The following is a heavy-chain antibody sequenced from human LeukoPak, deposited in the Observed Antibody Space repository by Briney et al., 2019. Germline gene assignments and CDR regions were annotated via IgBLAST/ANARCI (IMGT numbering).Heavy chain of an antibody. CDR2: IYYSGST. CDR3: ARDPSGIVVVPRYYYMDV. Sequence: SETLSLTCTVSGGSISSGGYYWSWIRQHPGKGLEWIGYIYYSGSTYYNPSLKSRVTISVDTSKNQFSLKLSSVTAADTAVYYCARDPSGIVVVPRYYYMDVWGKGTTVTVSS. J-gene: IGHJ6*03. V-gene: IGHV4-31*03. CDR1: GGSISSGGYY. D-gene: IGHD2-2*01.